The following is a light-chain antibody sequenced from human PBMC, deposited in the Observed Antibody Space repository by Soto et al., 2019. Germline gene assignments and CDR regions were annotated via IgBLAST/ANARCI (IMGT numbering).Light chain of an antibody. CDR2: DAS. J-gene: IGKJ5*01. CDR1: QSVSSTY. Sequence: EIVLTQSPATLSLSQGERATLSCGASQSVSSTYLAWYQQKPGLAPRLFIYDASSRATGIPARFSGSGFGTDFTLTISSLEPEDFAVYYCQQRSKWRTFGQGTRLEIK. CDR3: QQRSKWRT. V-gene: IGKV3D-20*02.